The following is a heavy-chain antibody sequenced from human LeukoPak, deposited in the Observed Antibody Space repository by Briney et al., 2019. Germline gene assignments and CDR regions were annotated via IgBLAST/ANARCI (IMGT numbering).Heavy chain of an antibody. Sequence: APVKVSCKASGGTFSSYAISWVRQAPGQGLEWMGRIIPIFGIANYAQKFQGRVTITADKSTSTAYMELSSLRSEDTAVYYCATTGSGYEDFDYWGQGTLVTVSS. J-gene: IGHJ4*02. CDR2: IIPIFGIA. CDR1: GGTFSSYA. CDR3: ATTGSGYEDFDY. D-gene: IGHD5-12*01. V-gene: IGHV1-69*04.